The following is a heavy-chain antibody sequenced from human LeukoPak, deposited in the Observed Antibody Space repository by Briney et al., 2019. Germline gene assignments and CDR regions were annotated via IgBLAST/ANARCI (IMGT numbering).Heavy chain of an antibody. CDR2: IVVGSGNT. V-gene: IGHV1-58*01. Sequence: SVKVSCKASGFTFTSSAVQWVRQARGQRLEWIGWIVVGSGNTNYAQKFQERVTITRDMSTSTVYMELSSLRSEDTAVYYCARGYCSGGSCNGWYYYYGMDVWGQGTTVTVSS. CDR1: GFTFTSSA. J-gene: IGHJ6*02. CDR3: ARGYCSGGSCNGWYYYYGMDV. D-gene: IGHD2-15*01.